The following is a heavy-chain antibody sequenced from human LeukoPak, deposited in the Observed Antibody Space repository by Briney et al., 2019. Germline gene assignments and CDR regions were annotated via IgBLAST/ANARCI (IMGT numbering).Heavy chain of an antibody. J-gene: IGHJ4*02. Sequence: GGSLRLSCAASGFTLSSYAMHWVRQAPGMGLEWVAILSYDGSNKYYADSVKGRFTISRDNSKNTLYLQMNSLTPEDSAVYFCARSSYLTKPPDSWGQGTLVAVSS. V-gene: IGHV3-30*04. CDR1: GFTLSSYA. CDR2: LSYDGSNK. CDR3: ARSSYLTKPPDS. D-gene: IGHD3-16*02.